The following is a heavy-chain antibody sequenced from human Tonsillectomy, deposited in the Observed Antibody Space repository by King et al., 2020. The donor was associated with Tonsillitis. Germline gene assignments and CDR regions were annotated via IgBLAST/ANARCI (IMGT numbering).Heavy chain of an antibody. CDR3: ASDTVDVDVFDI. V-gene: IGHV6-1*01. CDR2: TYYRSKWYS. J-gene: IGHJ3*02. CDR1: GDSVSSNSAA. D-gene: IGHD4-11*01. Sequence: VQLQQSGPGLVKPSQTLSLTCAISGDSVSSNSAAWNWNRQSPSRGLEWLGRTYYRSKWYSDYALSVKSRITLNPDTSKNQFSLQLKSVTPDDTAVYYCASDTVDVDVFDIWGQGTMVTVSS.